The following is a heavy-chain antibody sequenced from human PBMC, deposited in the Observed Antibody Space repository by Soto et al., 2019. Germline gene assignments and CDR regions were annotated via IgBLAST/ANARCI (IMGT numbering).Heavy chain of an antibody. CDR2: IIPIFGTA. CDR1: GGTFSSYA. CDR3: ARGGYSGGYVYYYGMDV. D-gene: IGHD1-26*01. J-gene: IGHJ6*02. V-gene: IGHV1-69*12. Sequence: QVQLVQSGAEVKKPGSSVKVSCKASGGTFSSYAISWVRQAPGQGLEWMGGIIPIFGTANYAQKFQGRVTITEDESTSTACMELSSLRSEDTAVYYCARGGYSGGYVYYYGMDVWGQGTTVTVSS.